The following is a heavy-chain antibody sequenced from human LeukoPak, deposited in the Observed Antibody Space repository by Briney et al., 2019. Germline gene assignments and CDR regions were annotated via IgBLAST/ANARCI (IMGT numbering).Heavy chain of an antibody. CDR2: MNPKSGNT. Sequence: ASVKVSCKASGYTFTSYDINWVRQATGQGLEWLGWMNPKSGNTGHAQKFQGRVSITTDTSISTAYMELSSLRSEDTAVYYCARALCDSSRCEYYAYMDVWGEGTTVTVSS. J-gene: IGHJ6*03. V-gene: IGHV1-8*03. D-gene: IGHD3-3*01. CDR1: GYTFTSYD. CDR3: ARALCDSSRCEYYAYMDV.